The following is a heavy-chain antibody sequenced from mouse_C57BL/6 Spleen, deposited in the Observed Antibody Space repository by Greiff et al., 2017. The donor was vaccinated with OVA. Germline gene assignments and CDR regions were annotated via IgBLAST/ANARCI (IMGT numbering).Heavy chain of an antibody. V-gene: IGHV1-64*01. CDR3: ARGRTGPYAMDY. Sequence: VQLQQPGAELVKPGASVKLSCKASGYTFTSYWMHWVKQRPGQGLEWIGMIHPNSGSTNYNEKFKSKATLTVDKSSSTAYMQLSSLTSEDSAVYYCARGRTGPYAMDYWGQGTSVTVSS. D-gene: IGHD4-1*01. CDR2: IHPNSGST. CDR1: GYTFTSYW. J-gene: IGHJ4*01.